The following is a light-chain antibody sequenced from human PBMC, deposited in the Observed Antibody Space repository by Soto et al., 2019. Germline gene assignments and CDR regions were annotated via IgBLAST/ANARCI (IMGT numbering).Light chain of an antibody. Sequence: DIHMTQSPSSLSASLGARVPIPFQASQDISNYLNWYQQKPGKAPKLLIYDASNLETGVPSRFSGSGSGTDFTFTISSLQPEDIATYYCQQYDNLPITFGQGTRLEIK. CDR3: QQYDNLPIT. V-gene: IGKV1-33*01. CDR2: DAS. CDR1: QDISNY. J-gene: IGKJ5*01.